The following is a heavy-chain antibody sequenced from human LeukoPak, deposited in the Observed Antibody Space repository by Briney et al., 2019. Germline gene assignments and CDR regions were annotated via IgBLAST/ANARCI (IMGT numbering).Heavy chain of an antibody. CDR2: IYHSGST. D-gene: IGHD5-18*01. V-gene: IGHV4-38-2*02. Sequence: PSETLSLTCTVSGYSISSGYYWGWIRRPPGKGLEWIGSIYHSGSTYYNPSLKSRVTISVDTSKNQFSLKLSSVTAADTAVYYCASGSYGLGYYYYMDVWGKGTTVTVSS. J-gene: IGHJ6*03. CDR1: GYSISSGYY. CDR3: ASGSYGLGYYYYMDV.